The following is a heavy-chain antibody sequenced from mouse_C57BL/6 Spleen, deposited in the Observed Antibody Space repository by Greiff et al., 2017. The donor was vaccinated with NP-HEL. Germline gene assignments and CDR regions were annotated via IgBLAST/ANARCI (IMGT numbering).Heavy chain of an antibody. Sequence: QVQLQQPGAELVRPGSSVKLSCKASGYTFTSYWMHWVKQRPIQGLEWIGNIDPSDSETHYNQKFKDKATLTVDKSSSTAYMQLSSLTSEDSAVYYCARSWGNYDGYPLGVWGTGTTVTVAS. J-gene: IGHJ1*03. V-gene: IGHV1-52*01. CDR2: IDPSDSET. D-gene: IGHD2-3*01. CDR3: ARSWGNYDGYPLGV. CDR1: GYTFTSYW.